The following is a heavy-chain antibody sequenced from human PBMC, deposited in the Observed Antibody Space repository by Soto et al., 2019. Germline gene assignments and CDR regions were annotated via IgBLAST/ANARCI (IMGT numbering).Heavy chain of an antibody. CDR1: GFNFSDSY. J-gene: IGHJ3*02. D-gene: IGHD2-15*01. CDR2: ISTSSTYT. V-gene: IGHV3-11*06. Sequence: QVQLVESGGGLVKPGGSLRLSCAASGFNFSDSYMSWIRQAPGKGLEWIAYISTSSTYTNYGDSVRGRFTVTRDNAQKSLFLQMNRLSDDDTAIYYCARHFKLGTGWFDAFDIWGQGAMATVSS. CDR3: ARHFKLGTGWFDAFDI.